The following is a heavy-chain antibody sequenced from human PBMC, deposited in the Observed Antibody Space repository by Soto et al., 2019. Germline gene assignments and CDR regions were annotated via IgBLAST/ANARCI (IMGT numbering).Heavy chain of an antibody. D-gene: IGHD4-17*01. J-gene: IGHJ4*02. CDR3: ARDGNDYGDYVVSDY. CDR2: IHAGNGDT. Sequence: ASVKVSCKASGYTFSEYAVHWVRQAPGQRLEWMGWIHAGNGDTKYSQNFQDRVTITRDKSATTAYMELRCLTSDDTAVYYCARDGNDYGDYVVSDYWGQGTLVTVSS. V-gene: IGHV1-3*01. CDR1: GYTFSEYA.